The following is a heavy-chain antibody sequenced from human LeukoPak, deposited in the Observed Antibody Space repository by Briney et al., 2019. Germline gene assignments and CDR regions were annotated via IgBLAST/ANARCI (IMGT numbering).Heavy chain of an antibody. CDR3: ARDLSSGSYFGPSDY. Sequence: SETLSLTCTVSGYSISSGYYWGWIRQPPGKGLDWIGSIYHSGSTYYNPSLKSRVTISVDTSKNQFSLKLSSVTAADTAVYYCARDLSSGSYFGPSDYWGQGTLVTVSS. CDR1: GYSISSGYY. CDR2: IYHSGST. J-gene: IGHJ4*02. D-gene: IGHD1-26*01. V-gene: IGHV4-38-2*02.